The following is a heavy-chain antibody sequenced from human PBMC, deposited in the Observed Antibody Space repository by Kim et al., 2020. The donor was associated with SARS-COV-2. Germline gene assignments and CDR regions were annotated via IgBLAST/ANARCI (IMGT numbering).Heavy chain of an antibody. Sequence: GGSLRLSCAASGFTFSSYWMSWVSQAPGKGLEWVANIMQDGSEKYYVDSVKGRFTISRDNAKNSLYLQMNSLRAEDTAVYYCARDGYSGYDGWVFDYWGQGTLVTVSS. V-gene: IGHV3-7*01. D-gene: IGHD5-12*01. CDR3: ARDGYSGYDGWVFDY. J-gene: IGHJ4*02. CDR2: IMQDGSEK. CDR1: GFTFSSYW.